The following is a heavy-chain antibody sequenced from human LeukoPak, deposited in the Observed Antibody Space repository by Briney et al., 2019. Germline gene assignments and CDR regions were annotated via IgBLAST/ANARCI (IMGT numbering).Heavy chain of an antibody. Sequence: PGGSLRLSCAASGFTFSSYGMHWVRQAPGKGLEWVAFIRYDGSNKYYADSVKGRFTISRDNSKNTLYLQMNSLRTEDTAVYYCXKDGEKFLYCSGASCYYFFDYWGQGALVTVSS. J-gene: IGHJ4*02. CDR1: GFTFSSYG. D-gene: IGHD2-15*01. V-gene: IGHV3-30*02. CDR2: IRYDGSNK. CDR3: XKDGEKFLYCSGASCYYFFDY.